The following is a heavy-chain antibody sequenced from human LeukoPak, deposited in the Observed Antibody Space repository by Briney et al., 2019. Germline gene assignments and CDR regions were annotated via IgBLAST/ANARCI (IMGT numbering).Heavy chain of an antibody. V-gene: IGHV6-1*01. Sequence: SQTLSLTCAISGDSVSSNSVTWNWIRQSPSRGLEWLGRTYYRSTWYNDYAVSVSGRITVNPDTSKNQFSLHLNSVTPDDTAVYYCARRLTQYDCFDPWGQGILVTVSS. D-gene: IGHD2-2*01. J-gene: IGHJ5*02. CDR1: GDSVSSNSVT. CDR2: TYYRSTWYN. CDR3: ARRLTQYDCFDP.